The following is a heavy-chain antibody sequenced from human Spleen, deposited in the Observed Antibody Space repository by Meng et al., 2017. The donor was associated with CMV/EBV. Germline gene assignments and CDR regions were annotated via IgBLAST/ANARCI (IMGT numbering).Heavy chain of an antibody. J-gene: IGHJ6*02. D-gene: IGHD3-3*01. CDR1: GFTFSSYG. CDR2: IWYDGSHK. V-gene: IGHV3-33*06. CDR3: AKDVLMAIFGVVIGYGTDV. Sequence: GGSLRLSCAASGFTFSSYGMYWVRQAPGKGLEWVAVIWYDGSHKYYADSVKGRFTISRDNSKNTLFLQMNSLRAEDTAVYYCAKDVLMAIFGVVIGYGTDVWGQGTTVTVSS.